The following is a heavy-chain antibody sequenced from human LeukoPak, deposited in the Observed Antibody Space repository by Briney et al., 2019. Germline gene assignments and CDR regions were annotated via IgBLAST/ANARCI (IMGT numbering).Heavy chain of an antibody. CDR2: ISGSGGST. CDR3: ASGGYYDSSGYYNLNAFDI. CDR1: GFTFSSYA. D-gene: IGHD3-22*01. J-gene: IGHJ3*02. Sequence: GGSLRLSCAPSGFTFSSYAMSWVRQAPGKGLEWVSAISGSGGSTYYADSVKGRFTISRDNSKNTLYLQMNSLRAEDTAVYYCASGGYYDSSGYYNLNAFDIWGQGTMVTVSS. V-gene: IGHV3-23*01.